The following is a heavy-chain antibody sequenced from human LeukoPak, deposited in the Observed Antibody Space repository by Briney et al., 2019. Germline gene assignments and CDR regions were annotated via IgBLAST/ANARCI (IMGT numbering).Heavy chain of an antibody. D-gene: IGHD4-17*01. J-gene: IGHJ5*02. V-gene: IGHV1-69*05. CDR3: ARDVHGDYGSGWFDP. Sequence: SVKVSCKTSGVTFNNSAISWVRQAPGQGLEWLGGIMPLFGTAGYAQKFQGRVTITKDESTRTVYLELTSLTSDDTAVYYCARDVHGDYGSGWFDPWGQGTLVSVSS. CDR1: GVTFNNSA. CDR2: IMPLFGTA.